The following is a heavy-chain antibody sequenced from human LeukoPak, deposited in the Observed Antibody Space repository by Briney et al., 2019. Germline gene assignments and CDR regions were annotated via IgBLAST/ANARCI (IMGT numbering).Heavy chain of an antibody. CDR2: IYSGGST. D-gene: IGHD3-22*01. J-gene: IGHJ1*01. CDR1: GFTVSSNY. CDR3: ARDSYYYDSSGYYQGYFQH. Sequence: AGGSLRLSCAASGFTVSSNYMSWVRQAPGKGLEWVSGIYSGGSTYYADSVKGRFTISRDNSKNTLYLQMNSLRAEDTAVYYCARDSYYYDSSGYYQGYFQHWGQGTLVTVSS. V-gene: IGHV3-66*02.